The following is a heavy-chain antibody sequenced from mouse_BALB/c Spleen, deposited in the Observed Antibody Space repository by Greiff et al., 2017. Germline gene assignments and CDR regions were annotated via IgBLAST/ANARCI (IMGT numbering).Heavy chain of an antibody. V-gene: IGHV5-6*01. Sequence: EVKVVESGGDLVKPGGSLKLSCAASGFTFSSYGMSWVRQTPDKRLEWVATISSGGSYTYYPDSVKGRFTISRDNAKNTLYLQMSSLKSEDTAMYYCARREVLLQFAYWGQGTLVTVSA. J-gene: IGHJ3*01. D-gene: IGHD2-10*01. CDR2: ISSGGSYT. CDR3: ARREVLLQFAY. CDR1: GFTFSSYG.